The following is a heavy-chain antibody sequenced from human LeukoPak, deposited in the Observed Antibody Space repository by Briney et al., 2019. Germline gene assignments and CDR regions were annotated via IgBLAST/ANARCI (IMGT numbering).Heavy chain of an antibody. CDR3: ARERICSGGSCYSDQPPWYYYGMDV. D-gene: IGHD2-15*01. CDR1: GFTFSSYA. CDR2: ISYDGSNK. V-gene: IGHV3-30-3*01. J-gene: IGHJ6*02. Sequence: HPGGSLRLSCAASGFTFSSYAMHWVRQAPGKGLEWVAVISYDGSNKYYADSVKGRFTISRDNSKNTLYLQMNSLRAEDTAVYYCARERICSGGSCYSDQPPWYYYGMDVWGQGTTVTVSS.